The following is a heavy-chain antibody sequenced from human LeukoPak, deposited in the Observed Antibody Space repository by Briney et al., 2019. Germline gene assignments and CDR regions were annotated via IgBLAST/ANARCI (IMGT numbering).Heavy chain of an antibody. J-gene: IGHJ4*02. V-gene: IGHV4-59*01. CDR1: GGSISSYY. D-gene: IGHD3-10*01. Sequence: SETLSLTCTVSGGSISSYYWSRIRQPPGKGLEWIGCLYNTESTNYSPSLKSRVTISVDTSKNQFSLKLSSVTAADTAVYYCARAPYGAGSKPYYFDYWGQGTLVTVSS. CDR3: ARAPYGAGSKPYYFDY. CDR2: LYNTEST.